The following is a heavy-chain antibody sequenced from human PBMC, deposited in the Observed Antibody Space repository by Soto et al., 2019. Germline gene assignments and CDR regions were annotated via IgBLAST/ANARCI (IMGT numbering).Heavy chain of an antibody. V-gene: IGHV4-34*01. CDR2: INHSGST. CDR1: SRSPCGYY. Sequence: TLSLTCALYSRSPCGYYCSSIRQPPGKGLEWIGEINHSGSTNYNPSLKSRVTISVDTSKNQFSLKLSSVTAADTAVYYCARASKQQLTSGGMDVWGQGTTVS. CDR3: ARASKQQLTSGGMDV. D-gene: IGHD6-13*01. J-gene: IGHJ6*02.